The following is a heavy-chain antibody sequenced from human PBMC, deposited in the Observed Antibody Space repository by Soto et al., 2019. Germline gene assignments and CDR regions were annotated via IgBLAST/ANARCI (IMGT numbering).Heavy chain of an antibody. D-gene: IGHD3-22*01. CDR3: ATCDSSGYPY. J-gene: IGHJ4*02. CDR2: IKLDGSEK. V-gene: IGHV3-7*02. Sequence: EVQLVESGGGLVQPGGSLRLSCAASGFTFSSYWMSWVRQAPGKGLEWVANIKLDGSEKYYVDSVKGRFTISRENAKNSLYLQMNSLRAEDTAVYYCATCDSSGYPYWGQGTLVTVSS. CDR1: GFTFSSYW.